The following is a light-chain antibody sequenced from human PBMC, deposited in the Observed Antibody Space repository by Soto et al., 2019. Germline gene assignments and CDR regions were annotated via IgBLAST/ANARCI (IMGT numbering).Light chain of an antibody. Sequence: EIVLTQSPGTLSFSPQERDTLSCSASQSVNSSYLAWYQQKTGQAPRLLIYDASSRSTGISDRFSGSGSGKDVTLNISRLEPQDFAMYYGHQYGRAPLVTFGLGTRLEIK. CDR1: QSVNSSY. J-gene: IGKJ5*01. CDR2: DAS. V-gene: IGKV3-20*01. CDR3: HQYGRAPLVT.